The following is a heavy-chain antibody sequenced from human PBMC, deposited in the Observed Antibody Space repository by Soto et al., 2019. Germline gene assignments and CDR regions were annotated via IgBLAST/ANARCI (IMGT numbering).Heavy chain of an antibody. V-gene: IGHV4-59*01. CDR2: VYNSGST. D-gene: IGHD6-13*01. J-gene: IGHJ4*02. CDR3: ARYRREAVAGYTLDN. CDR1: GGSISSNY. Sequence: SETLSLTCTVSGGSISSNYWTWIRQPPGKGLEWIGYVYNSGSTNYNPSLKSRVTISEDTSKSQFSLKVNSMTAADTAVYYCARYRREAVAGYTLDNWGQGILVTVPS.